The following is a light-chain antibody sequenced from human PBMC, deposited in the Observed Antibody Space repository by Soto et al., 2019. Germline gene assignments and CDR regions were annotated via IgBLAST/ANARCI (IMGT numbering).Light chain of an antibody. CDR1: QSVSSSY. J-gene: IGKJ3*01. V-gene: IGKV3-20*01. CDR2: GAS. Sequence: ESVLTQSPGTLSLSPGERATLSCRASQSVSSSYLAWYQQKPGKAPRLLIYGASSRATGIPDRFRGSGSGKDFTLTISLLEPEDYAVYYCQQYGSSPSFGHGNKVDIK. CDR3: QQYGSSPS.